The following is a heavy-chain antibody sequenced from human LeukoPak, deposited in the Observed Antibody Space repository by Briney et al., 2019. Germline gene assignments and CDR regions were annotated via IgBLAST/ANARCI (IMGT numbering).Heavy chain of an antibody. CDR1: GDSISSSGYY. CDR2: VYYSGST. Sequence: SETLSLTCTVSGDSISSSGYYWGWIRQPPGKGLEWIGNVYYSGSTYYNPSLKSRVTISVDTSKNQFSLKLSSVTAADTAVYYCARHHRGVYWFDPWGQGTLVTVSS. J-gene: IGHJ5*02. D-gene: IGHD3-10*01. CDR3: ARHHRGVYWFDP. V-gene: IGHV4-39*01.